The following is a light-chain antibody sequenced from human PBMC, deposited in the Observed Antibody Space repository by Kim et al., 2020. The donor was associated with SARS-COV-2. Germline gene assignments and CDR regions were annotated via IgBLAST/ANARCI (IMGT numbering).Light chain of an antibody. Sequence: PGERATLSDRTSQTVVSNYLAWYQQKPGQAPRLLIYGASSRATGIPDKFSGSGSGTDFTLTITRLEPEDSAVYYCQQYHMAPRTFGQGTKVDIK. CDR1: QTVVSNY. V-gene: IGKV3-20*01. CDR2: GAS. J-gene: IGKJ1*01. CDR3: QQYHMAPRT.